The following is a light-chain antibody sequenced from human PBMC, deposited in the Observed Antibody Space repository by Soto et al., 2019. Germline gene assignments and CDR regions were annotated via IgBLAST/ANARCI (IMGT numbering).Light chain of an antibody. CDR3: QQSYTTLWT. CDR1: QRINNF. J-gene: IGKJ1*01. Sequence: DIQMTQSPSSLAASVGDRVTITCRASQRINNFLNWYQQKPGKAPKLLIYSASSLQTGVSSRFSGNGSGTEFTLTISSLQLEDFATYFCQQSYTTLWTFGPGTKVDIK. CDR2: SAS. V-gene: IGKV1-39*01.